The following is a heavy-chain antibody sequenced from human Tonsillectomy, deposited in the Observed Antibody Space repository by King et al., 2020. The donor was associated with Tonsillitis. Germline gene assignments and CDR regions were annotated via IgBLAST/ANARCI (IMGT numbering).Heavy chain of an antibody. CDR3: ARDRRRYYDSSGYAVLDHFDY. J-gene: IGHJ4*02. Sequence: VQLVESGGGVVRPGGSLRLSCAASGFTFDDYGMSWVRQAPGKGLEWVSGINWNGGSTGYADSVKGRFTISRDNAKNSLYLQMNSLRAEDTALYYCARDRRRYYDSSGYAVLDHFDYWGQGTLVTVSS. D-gene: IGHD3-22*01. CDR1: GFTFDDYG. CDR2: INWNGGST. V-gene: IGHV3-20*04.